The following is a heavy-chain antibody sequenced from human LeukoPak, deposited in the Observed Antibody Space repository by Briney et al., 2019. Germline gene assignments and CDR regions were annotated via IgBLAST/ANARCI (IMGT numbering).Heavy chain of an antibody. CDR3: ARERYSRNDY. J-gene: IGHJ4*02. D-gene: IGHD6-13*01. V-gene: IGHV3-7*01. CDR2: IKQDGSEK. CDR1: GFTFSSYW. Sequence: GGSLRLSRAASGFTFSSYWMSWVRQAPGKGLEWVASIKQDGSEKFYVDSVKGRFTISRDNAKNSLFLQMNSLRAEDTAVYYCARERYSRNDYWGQGTLVTVSS.